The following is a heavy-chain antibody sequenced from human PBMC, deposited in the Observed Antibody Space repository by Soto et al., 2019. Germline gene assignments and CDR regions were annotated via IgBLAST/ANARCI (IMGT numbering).Heavy chain of an antibody. CDR2: ISAYNGNT. CDR3: ARDFRRARSPRPFDY. V-gene: IGHV1-18*01. CDR1: GYTFTSYG. Sequence: GASVKVSCKASGYTFTSYGISWVRQAPGQGLEWMGWISAYNGNTNYAQKLQGRVTMTTDTSTSTAYMELRSLRSDDTAVYYCARDFRRARSPRPFDYWGQGTLVTVSS. J-gene: IGHJ4*02.